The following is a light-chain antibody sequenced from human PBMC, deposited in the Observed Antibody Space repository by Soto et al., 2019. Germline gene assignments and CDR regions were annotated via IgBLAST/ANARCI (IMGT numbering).Light chain of an antibody. CDR2: GAS. CDR1: QTFSSAY. V-gene: IGKV3-20*01. CDR3: QQSYNFLFT. Sequence: EIVLTQSPGTLSLSPGERATLSCRASQTFSSAYLAWYQQKPGQAPRLLIYGASSRATGIPDRFSGSGSGTEFTLTISRVEPEDFATYFCQQSYNFLFTFGPGTKVDI. J-gene: IGKJ3*01.